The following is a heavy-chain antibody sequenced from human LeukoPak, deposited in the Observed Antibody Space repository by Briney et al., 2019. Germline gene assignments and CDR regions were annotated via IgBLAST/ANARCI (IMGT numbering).Heavy chain of an antibody. CDR2: ISSSSSPI. CDR1: GFTFSSYS. D-gene: IGHD3-3*01. Sequence: PGGSLRLSCAASGFTFSSYSMNWVRQAPGKGLEWVSYISSSSSPIYYADSVKGRFTISRDNAKNSLYLQMNGLRAEDTAVYYCARLGVGNYFDYWGQGTLVTVSS. CDR3: ARLGVGNYFDY. V-gene: IGHV3-48*01. J-gene: IGHJ4*02.